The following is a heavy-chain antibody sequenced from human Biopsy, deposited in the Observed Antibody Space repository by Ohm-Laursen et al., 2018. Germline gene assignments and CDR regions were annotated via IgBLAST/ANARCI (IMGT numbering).Heavy chain of an antibody. CDR1: RFTFSTYG. V-gene: IGHV3-30*18. CDR2: ISFDGSDQ. D-gene: IGHD5/OR15-5a*01. CDR3: AKDLSVYYYYGIDV. Sequence: SLRLSCAASRFTFSTYGMHWVRQAPGKGLEWVAVISFDGSDQKYADSVKGRFTISRDNSKNTLYLQVNSLRAEDTAVYYCAKDLSVYYYYGIDVWGQGITVTVSS. J-gene: IGHJ6*02.